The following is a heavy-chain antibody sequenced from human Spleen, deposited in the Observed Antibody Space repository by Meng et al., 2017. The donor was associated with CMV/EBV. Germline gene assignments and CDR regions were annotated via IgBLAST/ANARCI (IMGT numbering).Heavy chain of an antibody. CDR1: GGSNSSGEYY. V-gene: IGHV4-30-4*08. CDR2: IYSSWNT. Sequence: QWQLWGSGPVLVMPSPTLSLTCNGSGGSNSSGEYYWSAIRQPLGRGRELIRYIYSSWNTYYNPSLKSRVTISVDTSKNQFSLKLSSVTAADTSVYYCARLSMAELDYWGQGTLVTVSS. D-gene: IGHD6-6*01. CDR3: ARLSMAELDY. J-gene: IGHJ4*02.